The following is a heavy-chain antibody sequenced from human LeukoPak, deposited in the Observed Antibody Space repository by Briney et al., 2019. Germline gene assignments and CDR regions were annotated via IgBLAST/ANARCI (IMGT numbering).Heavy chain of an antibody. V-gene: IGHV3-53*01. CDR2: IYTDGRT. CDR3: ARDRNRYRGSNGDGDAFDI. J-gene: IGHJ3*02. Sequence: PGGSLRLSCAASGFSVSSNYISWVRQAPGKGLEWVSIIYTDGRTFHADSVKGRFTMSRDNSKNTLDLQMNSLRAEDTAVYFCARDRNRYRGSNGDGDAFDIWGQGTKVTVSS. CDR1: GFSVSSNY. D-gene: IGHD5-12*01.